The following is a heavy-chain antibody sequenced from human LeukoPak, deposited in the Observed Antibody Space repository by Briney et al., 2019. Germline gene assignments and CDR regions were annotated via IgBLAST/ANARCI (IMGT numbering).Heavy chain of an antibody. CDR3: ARGKLRYFDWRDWYFDL. CDR1: GGSFSDYY. V-gene: IGHV4-34*01. D-gene: IGHD3-9*01. Sequence: PSETLSLTCAVYGGSFSDYYWSYIRQSPGKGLEWIGEINHSGNSNYNPSLESRVTMSVDTSKNQFSLKLSSVTAADTAVYYCARGKLRYFDWRDWYFDLWGRGTLVTVSS. J-gene: IGHJ2*01. CDR2: INHSGNS.